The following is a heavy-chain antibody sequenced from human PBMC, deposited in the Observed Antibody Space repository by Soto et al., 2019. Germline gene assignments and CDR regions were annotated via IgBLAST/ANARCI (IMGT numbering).Heavy chain of an antibody. CDR3: ARGRYGDY. Sequence: QVHLVQSGAEVKKPGASVKVSCQGSGYAFTTYGITWVRQAPGQGLEWMGWIRAHNCTPNYAKKLHGRVTVTRDTDTSTAYMELRSLRYDDTAVYYCARGRYGDYWGQGALVTVSS. V-gene: IGHV1-18*01. CDR2: IRAHNCTP. CDR1: GYAFTTYG. J-gene: IGHJ4*02. D-gene: IGHD1-1*01.